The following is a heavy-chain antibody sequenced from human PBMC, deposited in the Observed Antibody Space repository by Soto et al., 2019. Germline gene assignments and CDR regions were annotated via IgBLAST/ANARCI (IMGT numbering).Heavy chain of an antibody. CDR2: IYTSGTT. Sequence: QVQLQESGPGLLKPSETLSLTCTVSGGSISSYYWTWIRQPAGKELEWIGRIYTSGTTSYSPSLKGRVTLSVETSKNQFSLRLSSVTAADRDVYYCAIVVSHSTVMYTYYFDYWGQGTLVTVSS. CDR1: GGSISSYY. V-gene: IGHV4-4*07. J-gene: IGHJ4*02. D-gene: IGHD4-17*01. CDR3: AIVVSHSTVMYTYYFDY.